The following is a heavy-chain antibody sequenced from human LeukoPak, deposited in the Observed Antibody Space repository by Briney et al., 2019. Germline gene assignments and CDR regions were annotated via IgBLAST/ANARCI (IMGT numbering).Heavy chain of an antibody. V-gene: IGHV4-59*11. D-gene: IGHD2-15*01. CDR3: ARFSSGCSGASCYLNA. Sequence: SETLSLTCTVSGGSITNHFWSWIRQPPGKELQWIGHISSTVDARYSSSLRSRVTVSLDTSKSQFSLHLKYVTAADTAVYFCARFSSGCSGASCYLNAWGQGTLVTVSS. CDR2: ISSTVDA. CDR1: GGSITNHF. J-gene: IGHJ4*02.